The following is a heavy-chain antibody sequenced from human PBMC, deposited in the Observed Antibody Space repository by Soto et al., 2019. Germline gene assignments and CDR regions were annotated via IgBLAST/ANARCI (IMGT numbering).Heavy chain of an antibody. CDR1: GFSFSSYA. J-gene: IGHJ4*02. CDR3: AKDTTMIVVVSHFDY. Sequence: PGGSLRLSCAASGFSFSSYAMSWVRQAPGKGLEWVSAISGSGGSTYYADSVKGRFTISRDNSKNTLYLQMNSLRAEDTAVYYCAKDTTMIVVVSHFDYWGQGPLVTVSS. CDR2: ISGSGGST. V-gene: IGHV3-23*01. D-gene: IGHD3-22*01.